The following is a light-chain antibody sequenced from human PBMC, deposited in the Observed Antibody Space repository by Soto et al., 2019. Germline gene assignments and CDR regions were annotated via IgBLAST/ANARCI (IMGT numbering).Light chain of an antibody. Sequence: SALTQPPSASGSPGQSVTISCTGASTDANDYNYVSWYQQYPGKAPKLIIYEVIRRPSGVPDRFSGSKTGNTASLTVSGLQAADEANYYCSSYVGDNNVVFGGGTKLTVL. V-gene: IGLV2-8*01. J-gene: IGLJ2*01. CDR1: STDANDYNY. CDR2: EVI. CDR3: SSYVGDNNVV.